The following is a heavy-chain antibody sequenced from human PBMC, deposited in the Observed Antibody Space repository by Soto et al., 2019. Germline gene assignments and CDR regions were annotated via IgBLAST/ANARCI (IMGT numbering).Heavy chain of an antibody. Sequence: EVQLVQSGPEVRKPGESLKISCQASGYSFSNFWIAWVRQMPGEGLEWLGIIYPDDSDTRYSPSFLGQVAISADKSIKTTYLQWSSLKASDTAIYFCASSVLATSTMNYFDLWGQGTLVTVSS. J-gene: IGHJ4*02. CDR2: IYPDDSDT. CDR3: ASSVLATSTMNYFDL. D-gene: IGHD2-8*01. CDR1: GYSFSNFW. V-gene: IGHV5-51*01.